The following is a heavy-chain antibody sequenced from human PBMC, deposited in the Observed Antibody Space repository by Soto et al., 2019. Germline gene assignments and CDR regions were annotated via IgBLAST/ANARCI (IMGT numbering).Heavy chain of an antibody. J-gene: IGHJ3*02. CDR1: GDSVSRISTA. Sequence: QVQLQQSGPGLVKPSQTLSLTCAISGDSVSRISTAWNWIRQTPSRGLEWLGRTYYRSKWYNNYAVSVKSRITINPDTSKNQFSLQLNSVTPEDTAVYYCASGRWSGFDIWGQGTMVTVSS. CDR2: TYYRSKWYN. CDR3: ASGRWSGFDI. V-gene: IGHV6-1*01. D-gene: IGHD3-3*01.